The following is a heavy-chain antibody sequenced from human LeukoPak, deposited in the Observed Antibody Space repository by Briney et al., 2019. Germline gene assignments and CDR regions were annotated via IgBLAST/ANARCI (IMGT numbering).Heavy chain of an antibody. CDR3: ARIGYGVSFDY. J-gene: IGHJ4*02. Sequence: PGGSLRLSCAPSGFTFSRYEMNWVRQAPGQGLEWVSYISSSGNAIYYADSVKGRFTISRDNAKNSLYLQMNSLRAEDTAVYYCARIGYGVSFDYWGQGTLVTVSS. CDR1: GFTFSRYE. CDR2: ISSSGNAI. D-gene: IGHD4/OR15-4a*01. V-gene: IGHV3-48*03.